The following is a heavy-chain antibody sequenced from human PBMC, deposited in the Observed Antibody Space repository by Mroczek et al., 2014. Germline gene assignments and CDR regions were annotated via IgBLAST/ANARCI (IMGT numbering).Heavy chain of an antibody. CDR2: ISSSSSYI. Sequence: VQLVESGGGLVKPGGSLRLSCAASGFTFSSYSMNWVRQAPGKGLEWVSSISSSSSYIYYADSVKGRFTISRDNAKNSLYLQMNSLRAEDTAVYYCARDFPCSSTSCYLGGLAAAGRGYYFDYVGPG. CDR1: GFTFSSYS. D-gene: IGHD2-2*01. V-gene: IGHV3-21*01. J-gene: IGHJ4*02. CDR3: ARDFPCSSTSCYLGGLAAAGRGYYFDY.